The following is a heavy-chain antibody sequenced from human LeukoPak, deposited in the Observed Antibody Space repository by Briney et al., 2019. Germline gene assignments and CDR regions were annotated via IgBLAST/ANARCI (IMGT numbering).Heavy chain of an antibody. CDR1: GFTFSTYD. Sequence: PGGSLRLSCAASGFTFSTYDMNWARQAPGKGLEWVSSISSRSSSIYYADSVKGRFTISTDHPKNTLYLQMNSLRAEDTAVYFCAKRGVVIRVILVGFHKEAYYFDSWGQGALVTVSS. CDR2: ISSRSSSI. D-gene: IGHD3-22*01. J-gene: IGHJ4*02. V-gene: IGHV3-21*04. CDR3: AKRGVVIRVILVGFHKEAYYFDS.